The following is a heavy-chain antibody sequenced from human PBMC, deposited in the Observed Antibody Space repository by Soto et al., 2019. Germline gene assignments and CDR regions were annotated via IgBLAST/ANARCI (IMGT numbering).Heavy chain of an antibody. V-gene: IGHV4-4*07. D-gene: IGHD3-10*01. CDR3: ARDIGSYAYGEGY. CDR1: GGSINGYW. J-gene: IGHJ4*02. CDR2: VYSSGTT. Sequence: SETLSLTCSVSGGSINGYWWSWIRQPAGKGLEWIGRVYSSGTTDYNPSLNSRATLSVETSKNQFSLKLSSVTAADTAVYYCARDIGSYAYGEGYWGQGIQVTVSS.